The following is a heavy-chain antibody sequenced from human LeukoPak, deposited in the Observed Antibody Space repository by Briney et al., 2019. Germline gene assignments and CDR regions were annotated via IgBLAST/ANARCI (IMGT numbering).Heavy chain of an antibody. J-gene: IGHJ4*02. D-gene: IGHD6-19*01. Sequence: PGRSLRLSCAASGFTFRNXXXXWVRLAPGKGLXXXXVISYDGSNKYYADSVKGRFTISRDNSKNTLYLQMNSLRAEDTAVFYCAKAGDSSGWYIMDYWGQGTLVTVSS. V-gene: IGHV3-30*18. CDR3: AKAGDSSGWYIMDY. CDR2: ISYDGSNK. CDR1: GFTFRNXX.